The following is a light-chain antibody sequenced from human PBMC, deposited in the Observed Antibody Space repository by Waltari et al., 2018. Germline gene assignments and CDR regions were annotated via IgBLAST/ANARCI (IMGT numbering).Light chain of an antibody. J-gene: IGKJ4*01. V-gene: IGKV1-39*01. CDR3: QQSHSAPLA. CDR1: RAITNY. CDR2: AAS. Sequence: DIQMTQSPSSLSASVGDRVTITGRASRAITNYVNWYQQRPGLAPKLLIYAASTLQGGVPTRFSGSGSGTDFTLTISSLQIEDFATYYCQQSHSAPLAFGGGTRLEI.